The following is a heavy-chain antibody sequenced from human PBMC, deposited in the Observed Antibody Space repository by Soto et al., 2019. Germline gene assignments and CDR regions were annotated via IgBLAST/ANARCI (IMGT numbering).Heavy chain of an antibody. D-gene: IGHD2-8*01. CDR3: TSMVYAIPAFDI. J-gene: IGHJ3*02. CDR1: GFTFGDYA. Sequence: PGGSLRLSCTASGFTFGDYAMSWFRQAPGKGLEWVGFIRSKAYGGTTEYAASVKGRFTISRDDSKSIAYLQMNSLKTEDTAVYYCTSMVYAIPAFDIWGQGTMVTVSS. V-gene: IGHV3-49*03. CDR2: IRSKAYGGTT.